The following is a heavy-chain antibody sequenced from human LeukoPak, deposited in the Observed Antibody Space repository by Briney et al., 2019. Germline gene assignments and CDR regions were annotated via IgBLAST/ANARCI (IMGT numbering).Heavy chain of an antibody. CDR2: FDPEDGET. Sequence: ASVKVSCKVSGYTLTGLSMHWVRQAPGKGLEWMGGFDPEDGETIYAQKFQGRVTMTEDTSTDTAYMDMSGLRAEGTDVYYCVTDTMVRGVIITLDWFDPWGKGRLVTVSS. V-gene: IGHV1-24*01. D-gene: IGHD3-10*01. J-gene: IGHJ5*02. CDR3: VTDTMVRGVIITLDWFDP. CDR1: GYTLTGLS.